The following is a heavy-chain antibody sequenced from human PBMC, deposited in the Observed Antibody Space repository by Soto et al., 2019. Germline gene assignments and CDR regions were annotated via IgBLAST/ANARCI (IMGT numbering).Heavy chain of an antibody. D-gene: IGHD2-15*01. CDR2: IIPILGIA. CDR1: GGTFTSYT. CDR3: ARYGRGYCSGGSCYNRLYYYYYYMDV. Sequence: QVQLVQSGAEVKKPGSSVKVSCKASGGTFTSYTISWVRQAPGQGLEWMGRIIPILGIANYAQKFQGRVTITADKSTSTAYMELSSLRSEDTAVYYCARYGRGYCSGGSCYNRLYYYYYYMDVWGKGTTVTVSS. J-gene: IGHJ6*03. V-gene: IGHV1-69*02.